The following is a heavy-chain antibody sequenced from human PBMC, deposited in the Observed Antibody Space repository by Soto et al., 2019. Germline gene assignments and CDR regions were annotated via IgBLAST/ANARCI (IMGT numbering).Heavy chain of an antibody. Sequence: EPQLLESGGGLGHPGGSLRLSCAASGFTFSSYGMSWVRQAPGKGLEWVAAISGSGVSTYYADSVRGRSTISRDNSKKTVELKMNSLRAEDTAVYYCAKFYCISTMCQAPAAKSTGGFEIWGQGTLVTVSS. V-gene: IGHV3-23*01. CDR2: ISGSGVST. J-gene: IGHJ3*02. CDR1: GFTFSSYG. D-gene: IGHD2-2*01. CDR3: AKFYCISTMCQAPAAKSTGGFEI.